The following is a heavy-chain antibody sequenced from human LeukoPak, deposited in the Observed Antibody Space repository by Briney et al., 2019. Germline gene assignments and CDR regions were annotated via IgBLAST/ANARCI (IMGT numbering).Heavy chain of an antibody. CDR1: RFTFSNYA. Sequence: GGSLRLSCAASRFTFSNYAMSWVRQAPGKGLEWVSAISASSGSTYYADSVRGRLTISRDNSKNMLYLQMNGLRAEDTAIYYCAKDIIVVPAGSDAFDIWGQGTLVTVSS. D-gene: IGHD2-2*01. J-gene: IGHJ3*02. V-gene: IGHV3-23*01. CDR2: ISASSGST. CDR3: AKDIIVVPAGSDAFDI.